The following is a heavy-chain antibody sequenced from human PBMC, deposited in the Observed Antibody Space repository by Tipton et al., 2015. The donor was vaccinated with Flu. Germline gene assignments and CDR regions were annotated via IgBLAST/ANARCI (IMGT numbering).Heavy chain of an antibody. CDR1: GGSISSRSYY. Sequence: TLSLTCTVSGGSISSRSYYWGWIRQPPGKGLEWIATVFHSGLTYYNPSLKSRVSIAIDTSKNQFSLRMNSVTAADSAVYYCARDFHPTSNWFDPWGQGTLVTVSS. CDR3: ARDFHPTSNWFDP. CDR2: VFHSGLT. J-gene: IGHJ5*02. V-gene: IGHV4-39*07.